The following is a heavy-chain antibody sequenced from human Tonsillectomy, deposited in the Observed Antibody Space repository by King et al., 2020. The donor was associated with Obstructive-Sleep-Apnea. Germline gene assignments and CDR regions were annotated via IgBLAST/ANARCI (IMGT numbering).Heavy chain of an antibody. CDR1: GGSISSGGYY. D-gene: IGHD2-2*01. CDR2: IYYSGST. V-gene: IGHV4-31*03. CDR3: ARVVLGYCSSTSCYGSFDY. Sequence: QLQESGPGLVKPSQTLSLTCTVSGGSISSGGYYWSWIRQHPGKGLEWIGYIYYSGSTYYNPSLKSRVTISVDTSKNQFSLKLSSVTAADTAVYYCARVVLGYCSSTSCYGSFDYWGQGTLVTVSS. J-gene: IGHJ4*02.